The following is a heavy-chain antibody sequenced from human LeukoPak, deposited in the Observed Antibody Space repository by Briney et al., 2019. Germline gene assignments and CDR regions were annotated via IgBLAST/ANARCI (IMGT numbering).Heavy chain of an antibody. D-gene: IGHD6-19*01. CDR2: IYYSGST. CDR1: GGSISSGDYY. CDR3: ARLGIAVAGRGVDY. V-gene: IGHV4-30-4*01. J-gene: IGHJ4*02. Sequence: SQTLSLTCTVSGGSISSGDYYWSWIRQPPGKGLEWIGYIYYSGSTYYNPSLKSRVTISVDTSKNQFSLKLSSVTAADTAVYYCARLGIAVAGRGVDYWGQGTLVTVSS.